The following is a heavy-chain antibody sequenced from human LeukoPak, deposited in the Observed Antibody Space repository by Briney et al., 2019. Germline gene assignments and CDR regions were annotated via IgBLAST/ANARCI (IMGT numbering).Heavy chain of an antibody. D-gene: IGHD3-22*01. J-gene: IGHJ3*02. CDR1: GFTFSGSA. V-gene: IGHV3-73*01. CDR3: TRSRAYCYDSSGYSVNAFDI. CDR2: IRSKANSYAT. Sequence: PGGSLRLSCAASGFTFSGSAMHWVRQASGKGLEWVGRIRSKANSYATAYAASVKGRFTISRDDSKNTAYLQMNSLKTEDTAVYYCTRSRAYCYDSSGYSVNAFDIWGQGTMVTVSS.